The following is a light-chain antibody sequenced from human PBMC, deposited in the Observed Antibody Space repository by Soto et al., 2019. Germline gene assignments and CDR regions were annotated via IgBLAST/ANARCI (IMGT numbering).Light chain of an antibody. CDR1: SSNIDSNS. CDR3: SSYISSSTFVV. CDR2: SFN. V-gene: IGLV1-44*01. J-gene: IGLJ2*01. Sequence: QSVLTQPPSASGAPGQRVTISCSGSSSNIDSNSVNWYQHLPGMAPKLLISSFNQRPSGVPDRFSGSKSGTSASLAISGLQAEDEADYYCSSYISSSTFVVFGGGTKLTVL.